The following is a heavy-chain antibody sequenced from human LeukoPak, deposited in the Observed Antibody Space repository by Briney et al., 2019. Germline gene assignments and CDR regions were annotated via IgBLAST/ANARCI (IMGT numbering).Heavy chain of an antibody. D-gene: IGHD6-19*01. J-gene: IGHJ5*02. V-gene: IGHV3-21*01. CDR2: FSNSGHYI. CDR1: GFTFSSYS. CDR3: ARDRRIAVAGTTVYNWFDP. Sequence: GGSLRLSCAASGFTFSSYSMNWVRQAPGKGLEWVSSFSNSGHYIYYADSVKGRFTISRDSAKSSLYLQMNSLRAEDTAVYYCARDRRIAVAGTTVYNWFDPWGQGTLVTVSS.